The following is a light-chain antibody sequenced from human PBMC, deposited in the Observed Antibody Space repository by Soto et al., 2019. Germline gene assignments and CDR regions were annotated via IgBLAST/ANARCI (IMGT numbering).Light chain of an antibody. CDR2: NTN. CDR3: VLDMGNGISGV. CDR1: FGSVSTSYY. Sequence: QTVVTQEPSFSGSPGGTVTLTCGLSFGSVSTSYYPSWYQQTPGQAPRTLIYNTNSRSSGVPDRFSSSILGNNAALTITGSQADDESDYYCVLDMGNGISGVFGGGTKVTVL. J-gene: IGLJ3*02. V-gene: IGLV8-61*01.